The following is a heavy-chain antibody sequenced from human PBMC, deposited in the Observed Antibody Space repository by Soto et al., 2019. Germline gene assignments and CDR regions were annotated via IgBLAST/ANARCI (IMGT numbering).Heavy chain of an antibody. CDR1: GFTFSNYA. D-gene: IGHD3-22*01. J-gene: IGHJ4*02. CDR2: ISGSGGST. V-gene: IGHV3-23*01. Sequence: GGSLRLSCAASGFTFSNYAVTWVRQAPGKGLEWVSTISGSGGSTYYADSVKGRFTISRDNSKNTLYLQMNSLRAEDTAVYYCAKFSYDSSGYLFDYWGQGTLVTVSS. CDR3: AKFSYDSSGYLFDY.